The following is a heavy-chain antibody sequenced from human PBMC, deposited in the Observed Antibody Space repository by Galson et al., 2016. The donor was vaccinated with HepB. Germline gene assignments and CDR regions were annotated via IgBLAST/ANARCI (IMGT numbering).Heavy chain of an antibody. CDR2: ITGSGDST. CDR3: ARDPAGYQ. CDR1: GFTFSSSP. D-gene: IGHD2-15*01. Sequence: SLRLSCAASGFTFSSSPMSWVRQTPGKGLEWVSSITGSGDSTHYAESVKGRFTISRDNSKNTLFLQMNSLRAEDTAVYYCARDPAGYQWGQGTLVSVSS. V-gene: IGHV3-23*01. J-gene: IGHJ4*02.